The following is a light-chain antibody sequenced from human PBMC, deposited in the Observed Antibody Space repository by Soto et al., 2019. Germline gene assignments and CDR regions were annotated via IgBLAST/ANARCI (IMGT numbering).Light chain of an antibody. CDR1: SSDVGRYNY. CDR3: CSYAGSPYV. CDR2: DVS. V-gene: IGLV2-11*01. Sequence: QSALTQPRSVSGSPGQSVTISCTGTSSDVGRYNYVSWYQHHPGKAPKLMIYDVSTRPSGVPDRXSGSXXXTTXSXXXSGLQAEDEADYYCCSYAGSPYVFGTGTKLTVL. J-gene: IGLJ1*01.